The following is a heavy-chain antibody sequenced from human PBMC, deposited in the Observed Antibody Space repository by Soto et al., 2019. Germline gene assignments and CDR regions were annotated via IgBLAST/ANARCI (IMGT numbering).Heavy chain of an antibody. J-gene: IGHJ4*02. Sequence: EVQLVESGGGLVKPGGSLRLSCAASGFTFTNYWMHWVRQAPGKDLVWVSRINGDGTSTTYADSVKGHFTISRDNAKNTLYLHMNSLRAEDTAVYYCAGDRGATEYWGQGTLVTVSS. D-gene: IGHD1-26*01. CDR1: GFTFTNYW. CDR3: AGDRGATEY. V-gene: IGHV3-74*01. CDR2: INGDGTST.